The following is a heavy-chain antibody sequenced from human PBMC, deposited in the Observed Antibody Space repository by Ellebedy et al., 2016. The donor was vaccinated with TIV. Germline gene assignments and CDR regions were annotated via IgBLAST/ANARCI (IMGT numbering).Heavy chain of an antibody. V-gene: IGHV3-23*01. CDR1: GFTVSSSY. CDR3: PKWDYGDYVD. D-gene: IGHD4-17*01. Sequence: GGSLRLSCAASGFTVSSSYMNWVRQAPGKGLEWVSAISGSGGSTYYADSVKGRFTISRDNSKNTLYLQMNSLRADDTAVYYCPKWDYGDYVDWGQGTLVTVSS. CDR2: ISGSGGST. J-gene: IGHJ4*02.